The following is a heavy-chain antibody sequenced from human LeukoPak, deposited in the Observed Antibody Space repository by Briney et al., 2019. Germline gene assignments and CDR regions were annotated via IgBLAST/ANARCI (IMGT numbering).Heavy chain of an antibody. CDR2: IWSDGTNR. D-gene: IGHD4-11*01. J-gene: IGHJ4*01. CDR3: ARDAQRGFDYSNSLKY. Sequence: PGRSQRLSCAASGFIFSHYGMHWVRQAPGKGLEWVAVIWSDGTNRFYAGSVKGRFTISRDNSQNTLFLQMNSLRAEDTAMYYCARDAQRGFDYSNSLKYWGHGTLVTVSS. V-gene: IGHV3-33*01. CDR1: GFIFSHYG.